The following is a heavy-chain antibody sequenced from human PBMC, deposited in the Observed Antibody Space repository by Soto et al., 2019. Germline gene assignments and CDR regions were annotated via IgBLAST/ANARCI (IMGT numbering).Heavy chain of an antibody. V-gene: IGHV3-30*18. CDR2: ISYDGSNK. CDR1: GFTFSSYG. D-gene: IGHD2-21*02. J-gene: IGHJ4*02. Sequence: QVQLVESGGGVVQPGRSLRLSCAASGFTFSSYGMHWVRQAPGKGLEWVAVISYDGSNKYYADSVKGRFTISRDNSKNTLYLQMNSLRAEDTAVYYCAKDSRIVVVTAPYDYWGQGTLVTDSS. CDR3: AKDSRIVVVTAPYDY.